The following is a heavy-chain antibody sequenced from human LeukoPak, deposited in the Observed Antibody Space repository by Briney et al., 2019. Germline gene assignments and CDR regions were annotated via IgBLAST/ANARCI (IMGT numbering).Heavy chain of an antibody. D-gene: IGHD2-15*01. Sequence: GASVKVSCKASGYTFTSYYMHWVRQAPGQGLEWMGRIIPILGIANYAQKFQGRVTITADKSTSTAYMELSSLRSEDTAVYYCARGDCSGGSCDYYYYYGMDVWGQGTTVTVSS. CDR3: ARGDCSGGSCDYYYYYGMDV. CDR1: GYTFTSYY. CDR2: IIPILGIA. J-gene: IGHJ6*02. V-gene: IGHV1-69*04.